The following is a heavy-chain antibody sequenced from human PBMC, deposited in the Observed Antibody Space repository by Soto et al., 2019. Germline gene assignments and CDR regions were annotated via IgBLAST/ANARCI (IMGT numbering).Heavy chain of an antibody. J-gene: IGHJ2*01. V-gene: IGHV3-48*01. CDR3: ARDPLWGTAMVLWYFDL. Sequence: GGSLRLSCAASGFTFSSYGMHWVRQAPGKGLEWVSYISSSSSTIYYADSVKGRFTISRDNSKNTLYLQMNSLRAEDTAVYYCARDPLWGTAMVLWYFDLWGRGTLVTVSS. D-gene: IGHD5-18*01. CDR1: GFTFSSYG. CDR2: ISSSSSTI.